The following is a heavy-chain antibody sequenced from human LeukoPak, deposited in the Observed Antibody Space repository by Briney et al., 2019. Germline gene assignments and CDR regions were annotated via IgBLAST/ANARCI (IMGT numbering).Heavy chain of an antibody. D-gene: IGHD6-13*01. CDR3: ARDYRGSSWMNPYYYYYMDV. Sequence: PGGSLRLSCAASGFTFSSYSMNWVRQAPGKGLEWVSSISSSSSYIYYADSVKGRFTISRDNAKNSLYLQMNSLRAEDTAVYCCARDYRGSSWMNPYYYYYMDVWGKGTTVTVSS. CDR1: GFTFSSYS. V-gene: IGHV3-21*01. CDR2: ISSSSSYI. J-gene: IGHJ6*03.